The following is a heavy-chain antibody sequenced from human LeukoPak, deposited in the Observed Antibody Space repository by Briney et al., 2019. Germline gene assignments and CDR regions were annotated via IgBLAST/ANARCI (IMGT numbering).Heavy chain of an antibody. CDR3: AKVGLYYDFWSGFY. CDR1: GFTFSTYA. J-gene: IGHJ4*02. D-gene: IGHD3-3*01. Sequence: GGSLRPSCAASGFTFSTYAMNWVRQTPGKGLEWVSAITGSGDSTYYADSVKGRFTISRDNSKNTLYLQMNSLGAEDTAVYYCAKVGLYYDFWSGFYWGQGTLVTVSS. V-gene: IGHV3-23*01. CDR2: ITGSGDST.